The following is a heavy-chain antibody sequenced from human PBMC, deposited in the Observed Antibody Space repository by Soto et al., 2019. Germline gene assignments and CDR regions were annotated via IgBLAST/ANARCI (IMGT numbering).Heavy chain of an antibody. Sequence: ASVKVSCKASGYTFTGFYLHGVRQAPGQGLEWMGWINPNSGGTKFAEKFQGRVTMTRDTSISTAYMELSRLRSDDTAVFYCAREDNSNLRDAFDIWGQGTMVTVSS. CDR2: INPNSGGT. J-gene: IGHJ3*02. D-gene: IGHD1-20*01. V-gene: IGHV1-2*02. CDR1: GYTFTGFY. CDR3: AREDNSNLRDAFDI.